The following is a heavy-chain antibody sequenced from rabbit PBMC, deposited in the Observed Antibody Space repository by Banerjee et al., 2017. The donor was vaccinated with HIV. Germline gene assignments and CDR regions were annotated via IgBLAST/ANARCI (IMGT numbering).Heavy chain of an antibody. D-gene: IGHD7-1*01. V-gene: IGHV1S45*01. J-gene: IGHJ4*01. CDR2: IYAGSSGST. CDR1: GFSFSSSYY. CDR3: ARWSNGYTGYGIYNL. Sequence: QEQLVESGGGLVQPEGSLTLTCTASGFSFSSSYYMCWVRQAPGKGLEWIACIYAGSSGSTYYASWAKGRFTISKTSSTTVTLQMTSLTAADTATYFSARWSNGYTGYGIYNLWGPGTLVTVS.